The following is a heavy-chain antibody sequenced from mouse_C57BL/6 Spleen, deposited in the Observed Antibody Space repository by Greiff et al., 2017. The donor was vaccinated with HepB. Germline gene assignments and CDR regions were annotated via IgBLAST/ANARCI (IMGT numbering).Heavy chain of an antibody. J-gene: IGHJ4*01. Sequence: EVQGVESGGGLVKPGGSLKLSCAASGFTFSDYGMHWVRQAPEKGLEWVAYISSGSSTIYYADTVKGRFTISRDNAKNTLFLQMTSLRSEDTAMYYCARRIHYYGSSYAMDYWGQGTSVTVSS. CDR3: ARRIHYYGSSYAMDY. D-gene: IGHD1-1*01. V-gene: IGHV5-17*01. CDR2: ISSGSSTI. CDR1: GFTFSDYG.